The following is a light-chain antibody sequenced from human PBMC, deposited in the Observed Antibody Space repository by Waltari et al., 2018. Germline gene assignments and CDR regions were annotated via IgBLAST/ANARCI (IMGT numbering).Light chain of an antibody. Sequence: QSALTQPASVSGSPGQSITISCTGTSSDVGSYNLVSWYQQHPGKAPKLMIFDVTERPSGVSVLFSGYKSGNTASLTISGLQADDEADYYCSSYTSSSTPLFGGGTRVTVL. CDR3: SSYTSSSTPL. V-gene: IGLV2-14*02. CDR1: SSDVGSYNL. J-gene: IGLJ2*01. CDR2: DVT.